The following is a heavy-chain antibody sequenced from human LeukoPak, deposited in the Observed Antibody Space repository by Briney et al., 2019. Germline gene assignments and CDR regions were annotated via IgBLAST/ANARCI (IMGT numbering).Heavy chain of an antibody. Sequence: ASVTASCKASGYTFTGYYMHWVRQAPGQGLEWMGWINPNSGGTNYAQKFQGRVTMTRDTSISTAYMELSRLRSDDTAVYYCARSPRYSGSSYAFDIWGQGTLVTVSS. CDR3: ARSPRYSGSSYAFDI. CDR2: INPNSGGT. CDR1: GYTFTGYY. D-gene: IGHD1-26*01. J-gene: IGHJ4*02. V-gene: IGHV1-2*02.